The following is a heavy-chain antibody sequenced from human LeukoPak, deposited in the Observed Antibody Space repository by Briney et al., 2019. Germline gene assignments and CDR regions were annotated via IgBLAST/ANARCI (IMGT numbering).Heavy chain of an antibody. D-gene: IGHD1-26*01. Sequence: PGGSLRLSCAASGFTISDHYMDWVRQAPGKGLEWVGRIKSKSDGGTTDYAAPVKGRFTISRNDSKKTLYLQMNSLKTEDTAVYYCATDRLTVGALGIVYWGQGTLVTVSS. CDR1: GFTISDHY. J-gene: IGHJ4*02. V-gene: IGHV3-15*05. CDR3: ATDRLTVGALGIVY. CDR2: IKSKSDGGTT.